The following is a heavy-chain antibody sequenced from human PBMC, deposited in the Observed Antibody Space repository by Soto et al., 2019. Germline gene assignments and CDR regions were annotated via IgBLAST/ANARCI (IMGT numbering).Heavy chain of an antibody. J-gene: IGHJ4*02. V-gene: IGHV3-74*03. Sequence: EVHLVESGGGLVQPGGSLRLSCAASGLTFRTYWVIWVRQAPGKGLVWVSRVYNDGDTTMHAASVTGRFTISRDNAKNTVYLQMRGLRVEDTAMYYCEIRPGYSTGGDYWGQGTLVTVSS. CDR2: VYNDGDTT. CDR3: EIRPGYSTGGDY. CDR1: GLTFRTYW. D-gene: IGHD2-15*01.